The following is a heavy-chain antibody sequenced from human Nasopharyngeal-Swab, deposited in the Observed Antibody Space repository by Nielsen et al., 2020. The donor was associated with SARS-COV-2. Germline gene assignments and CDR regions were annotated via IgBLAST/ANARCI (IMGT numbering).Heavy chain of an antibody. CDR3: AKDRYDYVWGSYQGFDY. CDR1: GFTFSSYA. CDR2: ISGSGGNT. Sequence: GGSLRLSCAASGFTFSSYAMSWVRQAPGKGLEWVSAISGSGGNTYYADSVKGRFTISRDNSKNTLYLQMNSLRAEDTAVYYCAKDRYDYVWGSYQGFDYWGQGTLVTVSS. D-gene: IGHD3-16*02. V-gene: IGHV3-23*01. J-gene: IGHJ4*02.